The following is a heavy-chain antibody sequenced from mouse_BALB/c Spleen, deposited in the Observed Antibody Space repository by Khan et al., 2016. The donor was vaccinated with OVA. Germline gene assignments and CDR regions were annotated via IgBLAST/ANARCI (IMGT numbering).Heavy chain of an antibody. D-gene: IGHD2-14*01. Sequence: QIQLVQSGAELARPGASVKMSCKASGYTFTSYTMHWVKQRPGQGLEWIGYISPSSGYTNYNQKFKDKATLTADKSSSTAYMQLSSLTSEDSAVYYCAREGAYYRSDGWFAYWGQWTLVTVSA. CDR1: GYTFTSYT. CDR2: ISPSSGYT. V-gene: IGHV1-4*01. CDR3: AREGAYYRSDGWFAY. J-gene: IGHJ3*01.